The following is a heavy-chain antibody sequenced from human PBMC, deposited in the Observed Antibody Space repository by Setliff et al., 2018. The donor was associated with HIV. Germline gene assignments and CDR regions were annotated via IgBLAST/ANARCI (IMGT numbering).Heavy chain of an antibody. CDR2: IYWNDDK. D-gene: IGHD4-4*01. Sequence: ESGPTLVNPTQTLTLTCTFSGFSLTSSGGGVGWIRQPPGRALEWLALIYWNDDKRYNPSLKNRLTLTKDTSKNQVVLIMTDMDPVDKATYFCAHPYHPSPDYSTLTAYPPYFDFWGQGSLVTVSS. CDR1: GFSLTSSGGG. CDR3: AHPYHPSPDYSTLTAYPPYFDF. V-gene: IGHV2-5*01. J-gene: IGHJ4*02.